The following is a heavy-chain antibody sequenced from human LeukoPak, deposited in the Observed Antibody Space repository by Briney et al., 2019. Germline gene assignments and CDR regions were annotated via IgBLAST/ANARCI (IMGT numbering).Heavy chain of an antibody. Sequence: GGSLRLSCAASRFTFSTYSMNWVRQAPGKGLEWVSCISSTSSYKYYADPVRGRFTITRDNAKNSVFLQMNSPRAEDTAVYYCARASGALILWFGELRGHPIGYWGQGIVVTVSS. CDR3: ARASGALILWFGELRGHPIGY. J-gene: IGHJ4*02. D-gene: IGHD3-10*01. V-gene: IGHV3-21*01. CDR1: RFTFSTYS. CDR2: ISSTSSYK.